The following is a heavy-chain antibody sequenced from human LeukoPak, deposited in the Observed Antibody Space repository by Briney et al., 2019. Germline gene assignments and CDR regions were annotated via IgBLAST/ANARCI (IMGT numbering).Heavy chain of an antibody. CDR3: ARGTYYSSSGSYYNLDQ. Sequence: SETLSPTCTVSGGSISSSGYYWTWIRQHPGKGLEWLGYIFYSGSTYYNPSLKGRFTISLDTSKNQLSLKLSSVTAADTAVYYCARGTYYSSSGSYYNLDQWGQGTLVTVSS. CDR1: GGSISSSGYY. J-gene: IGHJ4*02. CDR2: IFYSGST. V-gene: IGHV4-31*03. D-gene: IGHD3-10*01.